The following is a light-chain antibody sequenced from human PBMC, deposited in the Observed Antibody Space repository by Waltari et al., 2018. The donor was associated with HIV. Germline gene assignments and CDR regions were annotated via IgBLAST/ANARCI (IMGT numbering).Light chain of an antibody. CDR1: SGNIASSY. Sequence: NFILTQPHSVSESPGKTVTISCTRSSGNIASSYVQWYQQRPGSSPTTVIYSNNQRPSGVPDRFSGSIDSSSNPAYLTISGLRTEDEADYYCQSHDNKIFYVFGGGTYVTVL. CDR3: QSHDNKIFYV. J-gene: IGLJ1*01. V-gene: IGLV6-57*01. CDR2: SNN.